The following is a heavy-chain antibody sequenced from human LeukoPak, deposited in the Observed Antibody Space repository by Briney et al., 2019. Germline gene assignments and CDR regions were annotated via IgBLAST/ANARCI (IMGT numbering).Heavy chain of an antibody. CDR3: ARIRSGYSSGWSSGYYYYYYMDV. V-gene: IGHV3-7*01. CDR2: IKQDGSEK. CDR1: GFTFSSYW. J-gene: IGHJ6*03. D-gene: IGHD6-19*01. Sequence: GGSLRLSCAASGFTFSSYWMSWVRQAPGKGLEWVANIKQDGSEKYYVDSVKGRFTISRDNAKNSLYLQMNSLRAEDTAVYYCARIRSGYSSGWSSGYYYYYYMDVWGKGTTVTVSS.